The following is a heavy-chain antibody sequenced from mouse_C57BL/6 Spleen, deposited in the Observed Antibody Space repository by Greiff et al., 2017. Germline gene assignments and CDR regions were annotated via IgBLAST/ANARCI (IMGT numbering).Heavy chain of an antibody. D-gene: IGHD2-4*01. Sequence: EVQLQESGPELVKPGASVKIPCKASGYTFTDYNMDWVKQSHGKSLEWIGDINPNNGGTIYNQKFKGKATLTVDKSSSTAYMELRSLTSEDTAVYYCARSGDDYPWFAYWGQGTLVTVSA. CDR2: INPNNGGT. CDR3: ARSGDDYPWFAY. CDR1: GYTFTDYN. J-gene: IGHJ3*01. V-gene: IGHV1-18*01.